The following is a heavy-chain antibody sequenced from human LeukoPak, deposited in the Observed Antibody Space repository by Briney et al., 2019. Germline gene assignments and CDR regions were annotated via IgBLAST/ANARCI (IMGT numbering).Heavy chain of an antibody. V-gene: IGHV1-46*01. CDR1: GYTFTSNY. CDR3: ARELSGWGGCDP. D-gene: IGHD6-19*01. J-gene: IGHJ5*02. CDR2: ISPSGGST. Sequence: ASVKVSCKAFGYTFTSNYIHWVRQAPGQGPEWMGVISPSGGSTTYAQKFQGRVTITADKSTSTAYMELSSLRSEDTAVYYCARELSGWGGCDPWGQGALVTVSS.